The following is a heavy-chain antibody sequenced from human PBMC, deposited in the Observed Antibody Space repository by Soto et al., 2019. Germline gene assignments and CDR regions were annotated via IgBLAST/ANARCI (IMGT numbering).Heavy chain of an antibody. V-gene: IGHV3-72*01. CDR2: TRNKANSYTT. CDR3: ARVDDSSCYYYDY. J-gene: IGHJ4*02. D-gene: IGHD3-22*01. CDR1: GFTFSDHY. Sequence: EVQLVESGGGLVQPGGSLRLSCAASGFTFSDHYMDWVRQAPGKGLEWVGRTRNKANSYTTEYAASVKGRFTISRDDSKNSMYLQMNSLKTEDTAVYYCARVDDSSCYYYDYWGQGTLVTVSS.